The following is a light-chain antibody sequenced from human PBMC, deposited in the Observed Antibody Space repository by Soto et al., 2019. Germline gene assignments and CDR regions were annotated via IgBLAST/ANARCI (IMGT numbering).Light chain of an antibody. V-gene: IGLV2-14*03. CDR3: KSYKSSSTYV. CDR1: SSDVGGYNY. Sequence: QSVLTQPASVSGSPGQSITISCTGTSSDVGGYNYVSWYQHNPGKAPKLMMYDVNNRPSGVSNRFSGSKSGNAASLTISGLQAEDEADYFCKSYKSSSTYVFGTGTKVTVL. CDR2: DVN. J-gene: IGLJ1*01.